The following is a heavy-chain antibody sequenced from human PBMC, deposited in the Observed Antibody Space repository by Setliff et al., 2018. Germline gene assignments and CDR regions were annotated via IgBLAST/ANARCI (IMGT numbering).Heavy chain of an antibody. CDR1: GFTFSSLW. Sequence: GGSLRLSCAASGFTFSSLWMSWVRQAPGKGLEWVANINQGGGAQFYVDPVKGRFTIPRDNAKNSLYLQMNNLGVDDTAIYYCVRRVAGKGWFDPWGQGTLVTVSS. J-gene: IGHJ5*02. V-gene: IGHV3-7*03. D-gene: IGHD2-15*01. CDR3: VRRVAGKGWFDP. CDR2: INQGGGAQ.